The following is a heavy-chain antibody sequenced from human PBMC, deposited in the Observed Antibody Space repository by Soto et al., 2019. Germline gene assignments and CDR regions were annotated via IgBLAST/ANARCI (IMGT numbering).Heavy chain of an antibody. CDR3: ARSPPSVATDDAFDI. J-gene: IGHJ3*02. CDR1: GGSFSGYY. CDR2: INHSGST. Sequence: QVQLQQWGAGLLKPSETLSLTCAVYGGSFSGYYWSWIRQPPGKGLEWIGEINHSGSTNYNPSLKSRVTISVDTSENQFSRKLTSVTAADTAVYYCARSPPSVATDDAFDICGQGTMVTVSS. D-gene: IGHD5-12*01. V-gene: IGHV4-34*01.